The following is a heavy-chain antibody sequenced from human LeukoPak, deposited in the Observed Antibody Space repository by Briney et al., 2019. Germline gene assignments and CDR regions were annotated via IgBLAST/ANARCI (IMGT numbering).Heavy chain of an antibody. V-gene: IGHV1-69*06. CDR3: ASPFPPARLRLDN. D-gene: IGHD3-16*01. CDR1: GGTFSSYA. CDR2: IIPIFGTA. Sequence: ASVKVSCKASGGTFSSYAISWVRQAPGQGLEWMGGIIPIFGTANYAQKFQGRVTITADKSTSTAYMELSSLRSEDTAVYYCASPFPPARLRLDNWGQGTLVTVSS. J-gene: IGHJ4*02.